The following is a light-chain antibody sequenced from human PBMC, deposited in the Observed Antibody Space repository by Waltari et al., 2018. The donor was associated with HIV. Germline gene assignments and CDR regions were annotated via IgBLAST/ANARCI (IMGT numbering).Light chain of an antibody. CDR3: QQYYSYPQT. Sequence: AIRMTQSPSSLSASTGDRVTISCRASQDIGTYVAWYQHKPGKAPELLMFASSTLQSGLPSRFTGSGSGTDFTLTITCLQSEDFATYYCQQYYSYPQTFGQGTKLGIK. CDR2: ASS. CDR1: QDIGTY. V-gene: IGKV1-8*01. J-gene: IGKJ2*01.